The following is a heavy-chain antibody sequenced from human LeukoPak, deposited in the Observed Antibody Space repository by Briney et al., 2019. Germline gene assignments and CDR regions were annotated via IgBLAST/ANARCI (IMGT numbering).Heavy chain of an antibody. V-gene: IGHV3-23*01. Sequence: GGSLRLSCAASGFTFSSYAMSWARQAPGKGLEWVSAISGSGGSTYYADSVKGRFTISRDNSKNTLYLQMNSLRAEDTAVYYCAKDVVPAAIRGNWFDPWGQGTLVTVSS. CDR1: GFTFSSYA. CDR2: ISGSGGST. D-gene: IGHD2-2*02. J-gene: IGHJ5*02. CDR3: AKDVVPAAIRGNWFDP.